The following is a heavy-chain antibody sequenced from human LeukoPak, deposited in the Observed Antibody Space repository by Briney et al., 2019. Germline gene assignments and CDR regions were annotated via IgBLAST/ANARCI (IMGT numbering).Heavy chain of an antibody. Sequence: SETLSLTCAVSGYPISSSYFWGWIRQPPGKGLEWIGSIYHTGSIYYNPSLKSRVTVSVDRSKNQFSLRLNPVTAADTAVYYCASPHCSGGSCYDLPLDYWGQGALVTVSS. CDR3: ASPHCSGGSCYDLPLDY. CDR1: GYPISSSYF. CDR2: IYHTGSI. D-gene: IGHD2-15*01. V-gene: IGHV4-38-2*01. J-gene: IGHJ4*02.